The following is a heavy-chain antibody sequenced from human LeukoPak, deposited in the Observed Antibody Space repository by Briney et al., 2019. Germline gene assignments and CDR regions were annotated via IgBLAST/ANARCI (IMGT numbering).Heavy chain of an antibody. J-gene: IGHJ4*02. CDR2: IWYDGSNK. CDR1: GLTFRSCG. CDR3: ERHWSCGGECYSAKNYFEY. D-gene: IGHD2-21*01. Sequence: GGSLRLSFGASGLTFRSCGMHGVRQAPGKGLEWVAVIWYDGSNKYYADSVKGRFTISRDNSKNTLYLQMNSLRAERTSVNLRERHWSCGGECYSAKNYFEYWGQGTLVTVSS. V-gene: IGHV3-33*01.